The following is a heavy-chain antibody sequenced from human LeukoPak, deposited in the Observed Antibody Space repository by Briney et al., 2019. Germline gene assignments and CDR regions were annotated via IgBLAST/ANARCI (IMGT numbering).Heavy chain of an antibody. J-gene: IGHJ4*02. CDR1: GFTFSDYY. V-gene: IGHV3-11*04. CDR3: ARHYSGGYYSFDF. Sequence: GGSLRLSCAASGFTFSDYYMSWIRQAPGKGLEWVSYISSSGSTIYYADSVKGRFTISRDNAKNSLYLQLNSLRAEDTAVYYCARHYSGGYYSFDFWGQGTLVTVSS. CDR2: ISSSGSTI. D-gene: IGHD3-10*01.